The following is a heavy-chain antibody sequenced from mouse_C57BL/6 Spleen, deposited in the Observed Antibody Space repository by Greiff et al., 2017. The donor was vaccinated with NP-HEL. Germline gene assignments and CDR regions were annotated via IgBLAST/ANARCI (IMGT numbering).Heavy chain of an antibody. CDR2: INPNNGGT. CDR1: GYTFTDYN. V-gene: IGHV1-22*01. Sequence: VQLKESGPELVKPGASVKMSCKASGYTFTDYNMHWVKQSHGKSLEWIGYINPNNGGTSYNQKFKGKATLTVNKSSSTAYMELRSLTSEDSAVYYCARKYYSNYLDYWGQGTTLTVSS. D-gene: IGHD2-5*01. CDR3: ARKYYSNYLDY. J-gene: IGHJ2*01.